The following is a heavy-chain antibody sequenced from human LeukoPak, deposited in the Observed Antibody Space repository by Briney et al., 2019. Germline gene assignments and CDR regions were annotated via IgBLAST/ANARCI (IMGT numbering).Heavy chain of an antibody. J-gene: IGHJ5*02. D-gene: IGHD3-10*01. CDR3: AKAGANWFDP. Sequence: GGSLRLSCTASGFTFSGYAMSWVRQAPGKGLQWVSTISRSGDNTYYPDSVKGRFTISRDNSKNTLYVQMNSLRAEDTVIYYCAKAGANWFDPWGQGTLVTVSS. CDR2: ISRSGDNT. V-gene: IGHV3-23*01. CDR1: GFTFSGYA.